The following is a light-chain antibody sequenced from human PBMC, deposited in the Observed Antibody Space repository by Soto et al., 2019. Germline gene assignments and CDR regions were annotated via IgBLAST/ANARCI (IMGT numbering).Light chain of an antibody. J-gene: IGKJ2*01. CDR2: FAF. CDR3: QQYDNWPYT. Sequence: DIQMTQSPSSVSASVGDRVTITCRASQDINSRLAWYQQKPGKAPKLLIYFAFNLESGVPSRFIGSGSGTDFTLTITSLQPEDFAVYFCQQYDNWPYTFGQGTKLEIK. V-gene: IGKV1-12*01. CDR1: QDINSR.